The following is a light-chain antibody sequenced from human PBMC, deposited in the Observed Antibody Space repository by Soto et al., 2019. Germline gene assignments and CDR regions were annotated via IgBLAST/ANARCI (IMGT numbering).Light chain of an antibody. J-gene: IGLJ1*01. CDR3: SSYTSRTANYV. CDR1: SSDVGGYNY. Sequence: QSVLTQPASVSGSPGQSITISCTGTSSDVGGYNYVSWYQQHPGKAPKLIIYEVTNRPSGVSNRFSGSKSGDTASLTISGLQAEDEADYYCSSYTSRTANYVFGGGTKLTV. CDR2: EVT. V-gene: IGLV2-14*01.